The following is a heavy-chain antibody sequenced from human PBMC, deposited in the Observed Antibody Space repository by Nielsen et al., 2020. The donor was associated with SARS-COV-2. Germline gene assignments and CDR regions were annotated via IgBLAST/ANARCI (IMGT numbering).Heavy chain of an antibody. D-gene: IGHD3-22*01. CDR2: IYYSGST. CDR3: ARATGITMIVVVMGAFDI. CDR1: GGSNSSGGYY. J-gene: IGHJ3*02. Sequence: SETLSLTCTVSGGSNSSGGYYWSWIRQHPGKGLEWIGYIYYSGSTYYNPSLKSRVTISVDTSKNQFSLKLSSVTAADTAVYYCARATGITMIVVVMGAFDIWGQGTMVTVSS. V-gene: IGHV4-31*03.